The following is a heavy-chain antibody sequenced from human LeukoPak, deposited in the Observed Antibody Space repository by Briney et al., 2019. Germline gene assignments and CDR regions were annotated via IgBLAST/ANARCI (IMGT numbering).Heavy chain of an antibody. CDR3: ARVSTYFGVVTDFDY. D-gene: IGHD3-3*01. V-gene: IGHV1-8*01. Sequence: ASVKVSCKASGYTFTSYDISWVRQATGQGLEWMGWMNPNSGNTGYAQKFQGRVTMTRNTSISTAYMELSSLRSEDTAVYYCARVSTYFGVVTDFDYWGQGTLVTVSS. J-gene: IGHJ4*02. CDR1: GYTFTSYD. CDR2: MNPNSGNT.